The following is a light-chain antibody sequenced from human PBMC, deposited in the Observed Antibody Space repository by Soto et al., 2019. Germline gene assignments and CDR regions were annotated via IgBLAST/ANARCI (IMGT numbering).Light chain of an antibody. CDR3: QQYNSYSWT. CDR2: KAP. J-gene: IGKJ1*01. Sequence: DIQMTQSPSTLSASVVDRFTVTFRASQSINNWLAWYQQKPGKAPKLLIYKAPNLESGVPSRFSGSGSGTEFTLTISSLQPDDFATYYCQQYNSYSWTFGQGTKVDIK. CDR1: QSINNW. V-gene: IGKV1-5*03.